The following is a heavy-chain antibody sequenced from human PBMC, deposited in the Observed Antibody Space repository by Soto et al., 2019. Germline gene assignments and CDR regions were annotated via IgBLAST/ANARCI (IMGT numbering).Heavy chain of an antibody. CDR1: GYTFTGYY. CDR3: ARDLRITFGKYGMDV. D-gene: IGHD3-16*01. J-gene: IGHJ6*02. V-gene: IGHV1-69*13. CDR2: IIPNFGTA. Sequence: SVKVSCKASGYTFTGYYMHWVRQAPGQGLEWMGGIIPNFGTANYAQKFQGRVTITADESTSTAYMELSSLRSEDTAVYYCARDLRITFGKYGMDVWGQGTTVTVSS.